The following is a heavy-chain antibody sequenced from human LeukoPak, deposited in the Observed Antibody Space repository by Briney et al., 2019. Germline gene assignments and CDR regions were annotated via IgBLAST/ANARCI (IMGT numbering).Heavy chain of an antibody. J-gene: IGHJ6*03. CDR3: ARVSSGSYLGYYYYYMDV. Sequence: PGGSLTLSCVASVFIFSNYWMHWVRPAPGKGLVWVSRINSDGSSTIYARSVKGRFTISRHNPKNTLYLQMNSLRAEDTAVYYCARVSSGSYLGYYYYYMDVWGKGTTVTVSS. D-gene: IGHD1-26*01. CDR1: VFIFSNYW. V-gene: IGHV3-74*01. CDR2: INSDGSST.